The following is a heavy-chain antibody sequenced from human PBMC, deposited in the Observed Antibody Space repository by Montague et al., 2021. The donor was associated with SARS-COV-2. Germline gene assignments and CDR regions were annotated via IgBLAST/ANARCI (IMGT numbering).Heavy chain of an antibody. CDR2: IYYSGST. V-gene: IGHV4-59*13. Sequence: SETLSLTCTVSGRSISSYYWSWIRQPPGKGLEWIGYIYYSGSTNYNPSLKSRVTISVDTSKNQFSLKLSSVTAADTAVYYCARVSDFWSGYYTAVGAFDIWGQGTMVTVSS. CDR3: ARVSDFWSGYYTAVGAFDI. D-gene: IGHD3-3*01. CDR1: GRSISSYY. J-gene: IGHJ3*02.